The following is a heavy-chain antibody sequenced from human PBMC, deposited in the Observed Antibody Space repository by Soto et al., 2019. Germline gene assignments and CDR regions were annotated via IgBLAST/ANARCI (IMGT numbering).Heavy chain of an antibody. V-gene: IGHV3-15*01. CDR2: IKSKTDGGTI. Sequence: PXGSLILSCAAAGFTFSNAWMNWVRQAPGKGLEWVGLIKSKTDGGTIDYPAPVRGRFIISRDDSTNTLYLQMNSLKTEDTAVYYCATAHPRGPDYWGQGTLVTVSS. J-gene: IGHJ4*02. CDR3: ATAHPRGPDY. D-gene: IGHD5-12*01. CDR1: GFTFSNAW.